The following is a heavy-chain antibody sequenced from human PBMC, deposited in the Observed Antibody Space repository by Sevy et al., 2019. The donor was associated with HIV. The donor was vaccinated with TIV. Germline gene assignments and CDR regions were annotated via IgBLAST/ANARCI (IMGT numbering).Heavy chain of an antibody. J-gene: IGHJ4*02. CDR2: ISGSGGST. Sequence: GESLKISCAASGFTFSSYAMSWVRQAPGKGLEWVSAISGSGGSTYYADSVKGRFTISRDNSKNTLYLQMNSLRAEDTAVYYCAKEAVDIVAQFDYWGQGTLVTVSS. CDR3: AKEAVDIVAQFDY. CDR1: GFTFSSYA. D-gene: IGHD5-12*01. V-gene: IGHV3-23*01.